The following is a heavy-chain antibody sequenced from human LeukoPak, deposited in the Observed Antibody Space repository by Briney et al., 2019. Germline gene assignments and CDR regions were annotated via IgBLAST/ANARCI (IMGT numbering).Heavy chain of an antibody. CDR2: IKQDGSEK. J-gene: IGHJ4*02. CDR1: GFTFSSYW. V-gene: IGHV3-7*01. D-gene: IGHD2-15*01. Sequence: GGSLRLSCAASGFTFSSYWMSWVRQAPGKGLEWVANIKQDGSEKYYVDSVKGRFTISRDNAKNSLYLQMNSPRAEDTAVYYCARERAIGGSCYDYWGQGTLVTVSP. CDR3: ARERAIGGSCYDY.